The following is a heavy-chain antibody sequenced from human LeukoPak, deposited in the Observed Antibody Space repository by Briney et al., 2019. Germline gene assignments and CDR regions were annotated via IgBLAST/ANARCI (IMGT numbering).Heavy chain of an antibody. CDR3: AKAEGYCSSTSCKTPFDY. CDR1: GFTFSSYS. V-gene: IGHV3-48*01. Sequence: GGSLRLSCAASGFTFSSYSMNWVRQAPGKGLEWVSYISSSSSTIYYADSVKGRFTISRDNAKNSLYLQMNSLRAEDTAVYYCAKAEGYCSSTSCKTPFDYWGQGTLVTVSS. J-gene: IGHJ4*02. D-gene: IGHD2-2*01. CDR2: ISSSSSTI.